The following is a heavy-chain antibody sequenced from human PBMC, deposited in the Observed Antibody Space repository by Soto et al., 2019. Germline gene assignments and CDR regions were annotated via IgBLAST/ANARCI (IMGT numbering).Heavy chain of an antibody. J-gene: IGHJ6*02. CDR2: IWYDGSNK. Sequence: QVQLVESGGGVDQPERSLRLSCTASGFTFSDYGMHWVRQAPGKGLEWVAVIWYDGSNKYYADSVRGRFTISRDNSKNTLYLQMNSLRAEDTAVYYCARDQRDYDFWSGQTYYYGLDVWGQWTTVTVSS. V-gene: IGHV3-33*01. D-gene: IGHD3-3*01. CDR3: ARDQRDYDFWSGQTYYYGLDV. CDR1: GFTFSDYG.